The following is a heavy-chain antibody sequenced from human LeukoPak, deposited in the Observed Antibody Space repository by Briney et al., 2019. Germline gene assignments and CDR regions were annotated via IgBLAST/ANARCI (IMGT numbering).Heavy chain of an antibody. CDR2: ISYDGSNK. V-gene: IGHV3-30-3*01. CDR1: GFTFSSYA. Sequence: GRSLRLSSAASGFTFSSYAMHWVRQAPGKGLEWVAVISYDGSNKYYADSVKGRFTISRDNSKNTLYLQMNSLRAEDTAVYYCARGGYDYVWGSYRSTFDYWGQGTLVTVSS. D-gene: IGHD3-16*02. J-gene: IGHJ4*02. CDR3: ARGGYDYVWGSYRSTFDY.